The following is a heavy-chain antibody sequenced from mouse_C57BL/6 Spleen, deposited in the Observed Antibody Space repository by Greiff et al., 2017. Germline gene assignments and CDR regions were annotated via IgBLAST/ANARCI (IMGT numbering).Heavy chain of an antibody. CDR2: ISSGSSTI. Sequence: EVKLMESGGGLVKPGGSLKLSCAASGFTFSDYGMHWVRQAPEKGLEWVAYISSGSSTIYYADTVKGRFTISRDNAKNTLFLQMTSLRSEDTAMYYCARVYYDYDEGRYWYFDVWGTGTTVTVSS. V-gene: IGHV5-17*01. J-gene: IGHJ1*03. D-gene: IGHD2-4*01. CDR3: ARVYYDYDEGRYWYFDV. CDR1: GFTFSDYG.